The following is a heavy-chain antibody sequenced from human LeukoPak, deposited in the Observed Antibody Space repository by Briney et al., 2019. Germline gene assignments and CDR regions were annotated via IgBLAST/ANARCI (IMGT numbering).Heavy chain of an antibody. CDR3: ARKELWPPRLDY. CDR2: INHSGST. J-gene: IGHJ4*02. D-gene: IGHD5-18*01. CDR1: DGSISTSNYY. Sequence: SETLSLTCTVSDGSISTSNYYWGWIRQPPGKGLEWIGEINHSGSTNYNPSLKSRVTISVDTSKNQFSLKLSSVTAADTAVYYCARKELWPPRLDYWGQGTLVTVSS. V-gene: IGHV4-39*07.